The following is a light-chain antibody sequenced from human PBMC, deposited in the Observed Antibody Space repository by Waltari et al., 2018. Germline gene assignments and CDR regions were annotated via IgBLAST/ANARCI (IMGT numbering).Light chain of an antibody. CDR2: AAS. V-gene: IGKV1-8*01. CDR1: QGISSY. J-gene: IGKJ1*01. Sequence: AIRVTQSPSSLSASTGARGTITCRASQGISSYLAWYQQKPGKAPKLLIYAASTLQSGVPSRVSGSGSGTDFTLTISCLQSDDFATYYCQQYYSYPRTFGQGTKVEIK. CDR3: QQYYSYPRT.